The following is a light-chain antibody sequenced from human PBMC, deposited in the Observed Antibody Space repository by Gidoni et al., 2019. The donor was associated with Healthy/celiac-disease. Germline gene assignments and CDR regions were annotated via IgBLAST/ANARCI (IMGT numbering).Light chain of an antibody. V-gene: IGKV1-39*01. CDR2: AAS. J-gene: IGKJ2*01. CDR1: QSISSY. Sequence: DIQMTQSPSSLSASVGDRVTITCRASQSISSYLNWYQQKPGKAPKLLIYAASSLQSGVPSRFSCRGSGTDFTLTISSLPTEDFATYYCQQSYSTPRTFGQGTKLEIK. CDR3: QQSYSTPRT.